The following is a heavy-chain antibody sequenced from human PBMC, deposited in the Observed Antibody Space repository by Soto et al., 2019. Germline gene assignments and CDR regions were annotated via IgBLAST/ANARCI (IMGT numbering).Heavy chain of an antibody. V-gene: IGHV3-21*01. CDR2: INSGSFSI. D-gene: IGHD6-6*01. J-gene: IGHJ6*02. CDR3: ARNESSNIYGMDV. CDR1: GFTFSSYS. Sequence: GGSLRLSCAASGFTFSSYSMNWVRQVPGKGLEWVSSINSGSFSINCADSVKGRFSISRDNAQNSLHLQMNNLRAEDTAVYYCARNESSNIYGMDVWGQGTTVTVSS.